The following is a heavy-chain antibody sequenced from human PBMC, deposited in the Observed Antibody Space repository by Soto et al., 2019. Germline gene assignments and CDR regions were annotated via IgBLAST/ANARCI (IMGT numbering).Heavy chain of an antibody. V-gene: IGHV3-23*01. CDR2: ISGSGANT. CDR3: GMRQRLGGGQQLG. D-gene: IGHD6-13*01. J-gene: IGHJ4*02. CDR1: GFTFSSIA. Sequence: EVQLLESGGGLVQPGGSLRLSCAASGFTFSSIAMSWVRQAPGKGLEWVSAISGSGANTYYADSVMGRFTISRDTSKNPLYLPMKSLKAQDTIKYYCGMRQRLGGGQQLGWGQGPLVTVSS.